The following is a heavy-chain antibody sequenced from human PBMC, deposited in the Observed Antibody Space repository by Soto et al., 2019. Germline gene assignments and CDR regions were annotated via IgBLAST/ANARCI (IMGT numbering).Heavy chain of an antibody. V-gene: IGHV4-59*01. D-gene: IGHD5-12*01. Sequence: TSETLSLTCTVSGDSISAYSLSWVRQPPGKGLEWIGNIHYNGNTKYNPSLKSRVSMSVDTSKNQFSLRLISVTAADTAKYFCAREGNLGRWLQPLDFWGQGTLVTVS. CDR3: AREGNLGRWLQPLDF. CDR2: IHYNGNT. J-gene: IGHJ4*02. CDR1: GDSISAYS.